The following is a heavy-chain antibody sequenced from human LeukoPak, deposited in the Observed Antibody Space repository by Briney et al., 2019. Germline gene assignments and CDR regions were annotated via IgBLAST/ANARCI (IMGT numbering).Heavy chain of an antibody. CDR1: GFSFSTYY. J-gene: IGHJ4*02. D-gene: IGHD1-14*01. Sequence: PGGSLRLSRAASGFSFSTYYVNWVRRAPGKGLEWVSCISSSSTYIFYADSVRGRFAISRDNAKNSLYLQMNSLRAGDTAVYYCVRENHGSFDYWGQGSLVTVSS. V-gene: IGHV3-21*01. CDR2: ISSSSTYI. CDR3: VRENHGSFDY.